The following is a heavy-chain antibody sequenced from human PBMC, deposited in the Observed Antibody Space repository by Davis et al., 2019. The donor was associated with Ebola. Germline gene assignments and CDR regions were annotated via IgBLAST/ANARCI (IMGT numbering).Heavy chain of an antibody. CDR1: AFTFSSYS. D-gene: IGHD3-10*01. V-gene: IGHV3-21*01. CDR3: ARDLVQGVIGWYFDL. Sequence: GGSLRLSCAASAFTFSSYSTNWVRHAPGKGLEWVSSISSSSSYIYYADSVKGRFTISRDNAKNSLYLQMNSLRAEDTAVYYCARDLVQGVIGWYFDLWGRGTLVTVSS. CDR2: ISSSSSYI. J-gene: IGHJ2*01.